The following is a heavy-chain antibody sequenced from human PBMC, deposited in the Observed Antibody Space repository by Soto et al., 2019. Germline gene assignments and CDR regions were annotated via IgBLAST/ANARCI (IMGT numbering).Heavy chain of an antibody. CDR2: ISSSDNII. Sequence: QVQLVESGGGLVKPGGSLRLSCAASGFTFSDYYMSWIRQAPGKRLEWVSYISSSDNIIYYADSVKGRFTISRDNAKNSVYLQMNSLRAEDTAVYYCARDLVYYDCDGYFDYWCQGTLVTVSS. V-gene: IGHV3-11*01. D-gene: IGHD3-22*01. CDR1: GFTFSDYY. CDR3: ARDLVYYDCDGYFDY. J-gene: IGHJ4*02.